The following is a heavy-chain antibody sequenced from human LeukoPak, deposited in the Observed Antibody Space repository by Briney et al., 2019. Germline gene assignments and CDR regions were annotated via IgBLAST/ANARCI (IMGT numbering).Heavy chain of an antibody. Sequence: ASVKVSCKASGYTFTSYYMHWVRQAPGQGLEWMGIINPSGGSTSYAQKFQGRVTMTRDMSISTAYMELSRLRSDDTAVYYCARDQGYNSRWFDPWGQGTLVTVSS. CDR2: INPSGGST. D-gene: IGHD5-24*01. CDR1: GYTFTSYY. CDR3: ARDQGYNSRWFDP. V-gene: IGHV1-46*01. J-gene: IGHJ5*02.